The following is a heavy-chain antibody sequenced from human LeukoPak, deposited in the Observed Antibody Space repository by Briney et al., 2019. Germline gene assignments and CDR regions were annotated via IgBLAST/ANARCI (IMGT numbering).Heavy chain of an antibody. D-gene: IGHD6-19*01. J-gene: IGHJ4*02. CDR2: ISYDGSNK. Sequence: GRSLRLSCAVSGFTFSSYGMHWVRQAPGRGLEWVAVISYDGSNKYYADSVKGRFTISRDNSKNTLYLQMNSLRAEDTAVYYCAKGRGLSSGWADYWGQGTLVTVSS. CDR3: AKGRGLSSGWADY. CDR1: GFTFSSYG. V-gene: IGHV3-30*18.